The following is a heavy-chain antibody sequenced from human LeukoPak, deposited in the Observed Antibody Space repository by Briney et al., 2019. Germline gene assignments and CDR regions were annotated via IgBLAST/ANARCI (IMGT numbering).Heavy chain of an antibody. V-gene: IGHV4-34*01. J-gene: IGHJ5*02. CDR2: INHSGST. D-gene: IGHD2/OR15-2a*01. Sequence: SETLSLTCAVYGGSFSEYYWSWIRQPPGKGLEWIGEINHSGSTNYNPSLKSRVTISLDTSKNQFSLKLSSVTAADTAVYYCARRITVFYRFDPWDQGTLVTVSS. CDR3: ARRITVFYRFDP. CDR1: GGSFSEYY.